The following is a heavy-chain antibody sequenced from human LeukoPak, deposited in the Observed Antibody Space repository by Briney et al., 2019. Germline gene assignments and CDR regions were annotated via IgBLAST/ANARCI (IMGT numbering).Heavy chain of an antibody. J-gene: IGHJ4*02. CDR2: VSFDGGNK. D-gene: IGHD3/OR15-3a*01. V-gene: IGHV3-30-3*01. CDR3: ARDWTLNY. CDR1: GFTFSSYA. Sequence: GRSLRLSCAASGFTFSSYAMHWVRQAPGKGLEWVAVVSFDGGNKYYADSVKDRFTISRDNSQNTLYLQLNSLRAEDTAVYYCARDWTLNYWGQGTLVTVSS.